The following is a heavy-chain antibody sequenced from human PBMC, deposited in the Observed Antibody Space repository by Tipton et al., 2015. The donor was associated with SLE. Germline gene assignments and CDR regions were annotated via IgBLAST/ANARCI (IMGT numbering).Heavy chain of an antibody. CDR3: AREPRSGYHDY. Sequence: TLSLTCTVSGGSISSGSYYWSWIRQPAGKGLEWIGYIYYSGSTNYNPSLKSRVTISVDTSKNQFSLKLSSVTAADTAVYYCAREPRSGYHDYWGQGTLVIVSS. J-gene: IGHJ4*02. V-gene: IGHV4-61*09. CDR2: IYYSGST. D-gene: IGHD3-3*01. CDR1: GGSISSGSYY.